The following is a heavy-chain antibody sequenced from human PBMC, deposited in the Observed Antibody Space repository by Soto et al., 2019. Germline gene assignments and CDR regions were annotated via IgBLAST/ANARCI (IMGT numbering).Heavy chain of an antibody. D-gene: IGHD2-2*01. V-gene: IGHV5-10-1*01. Sequence: GESLKISCKGSGYSFTSYWISWVRQMPGKGLEWMGRIDPSDSYTNYSPSLQGHVTISADKSISTSYLQWSSLKASDTAMYYCARHGGYCSSTSCQSTTYYYYGMDVWGQGTTVTVSS. J-gene: IGHJ6*02. CDR3: ARHGGYCSSTSCQSTTYYYYGMDV. CDR2: IDPSDSYT. CDR1: GYSFTSYW.